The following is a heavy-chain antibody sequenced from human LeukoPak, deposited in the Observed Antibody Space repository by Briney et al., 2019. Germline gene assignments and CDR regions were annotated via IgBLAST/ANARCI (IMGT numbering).Heavy chain of an antibody. J-gene: IGHJ4*02. V-gene: IGHV4-38-2*01. Sequence: SETLSLTCAVSGYSISSGNYWVWIRQLPERGLEWIGSIHHTGNTYYNPSLKSRVTILVDTSKNQFSLRLSSVTAADTAVYYCARRLGVAASAYDYWGQGAVVTVSS. D-gene: IGHD6-13*01. CDR3: ARRLGVAASAYDY. CDR2: IHHTGNT. CDR1: GYSISSGNY.